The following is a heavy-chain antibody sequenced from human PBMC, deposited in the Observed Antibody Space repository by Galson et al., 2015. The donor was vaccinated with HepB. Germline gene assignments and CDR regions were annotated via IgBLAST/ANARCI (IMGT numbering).Heavy chain of an antibody. CDR3: AKGYGLFDS. V-gene: IGHV3-23*01. Sequence: SLRLSCAASGFGFDTHAMSWVRQAPGKGLEWISGISGTGDGTFYADSVKGRFTVSRDNSKNILFLQMNSLSAGDTGLYFCAKGYGLFDSWGQGILVTVSS. D-gene: IGHD5-18*01. CDR1: GFGFDTHA. CDR2: ISGTGDGT. J-gene: IGHJ5*01.